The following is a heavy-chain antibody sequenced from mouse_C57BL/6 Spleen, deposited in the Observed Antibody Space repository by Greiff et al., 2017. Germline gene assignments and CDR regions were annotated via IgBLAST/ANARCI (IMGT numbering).Heavy chain of an antibody. D-gene: IGHD3-3*01. V-gene: IGHV5-12*01. CDR2: ISNGGGST. CDR3: ARGTPYFDY. J-gene: IGHJ2*01. CDR1: GFTFSDYY. Sequence: EVQGVESGGGLVQPGGSLKLSCAASGFTFSDYYMYWVRQTPEKRLEWVAYISNGGGSTYYPDTVKGRFTISRDNAKNTLYLQMSRLKSEDTAMYYCARGTPYFDYWGQGTTLTVSS.